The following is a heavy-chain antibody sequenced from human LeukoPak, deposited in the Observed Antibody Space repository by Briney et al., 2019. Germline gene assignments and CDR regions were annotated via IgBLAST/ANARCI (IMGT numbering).Heavy chain of an antibody. CDR1: GGSISSSSYY. CDR3: ARRGRYCSGGSCYSGWFDP. V-gene: IGHV4-39*01. Sequence: SETLSLTCTVPGGSISSSSYYWGWIRQPPGKGLEWIGSIYYSGSTYYNPSLKSRVTISVDTSKNQFSLKLSSVTAADTAVYYCARRGRYCSGGSCYSGWFDPWGQGTLVTVSS. CDR2: IYYSGST. D-gene: IGHD2-15*01. J-gene: IGHJ5*02.